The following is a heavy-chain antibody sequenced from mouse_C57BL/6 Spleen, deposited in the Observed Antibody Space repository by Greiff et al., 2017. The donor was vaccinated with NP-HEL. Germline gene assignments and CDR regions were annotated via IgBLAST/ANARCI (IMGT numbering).Heavy chain of an antibody. CDR3: ARYDGYSYYAMDY. J-gene: IGHJ4*01. D-gene: IGHD2-3*01. CDR1: GFSLTSYG. Sequence: VKLMESGPGLVQPSQSLSITCTVSGFSLTSYGVHWVRQSPGKGLEWLGVIWSGGSTDYNAAFISRLSISKDNSKSQVFFKMNSLQADDTAIYYCARYDGYSYYAMDYWGQGTSVTVSS. CDR2: IWSGGST. V-gene: IGHV2-2*01.